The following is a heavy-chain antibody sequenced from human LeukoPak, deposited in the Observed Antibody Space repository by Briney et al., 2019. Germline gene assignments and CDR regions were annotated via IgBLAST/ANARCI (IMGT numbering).Heavy chain of an antibody. D-gene: IGHD5-18*01. CDR1: GGTFSSYA. CDR2: IIPIFGTA. Sequence: EASVKVSCKASGGTFSSYAISWVRQAPGQGLEWMGGIIPIFGTANYAQKFQGRVTITTDESTSTAYMELSSLRSEDTAVYYCAGSDVDTAMGPPDYWGQGTLVTVSS. J-gene: IGHJ4*02. V-gene: IGHV1-69*05. CDR3: AGSDVDTAMGPPDY.